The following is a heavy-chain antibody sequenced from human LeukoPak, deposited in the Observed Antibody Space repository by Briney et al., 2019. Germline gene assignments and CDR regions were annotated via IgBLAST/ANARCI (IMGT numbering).Heavy chain of an antibody. CDR2: IYYSGST. CDR1: GVSVSSGSYY. D-gene: IGHD3-9*01. Sequence: SETLSLTCTVSGVSVSSGSYYWSWIRQPPGKGLEWIGYIYYSGSTNYNPSLKSRVTISVDTSKNQFSLKLSSATAADTAVYYCARLCGFGDDDILTGYYTYYFDYWGQGTLVTVSS. CDR3: ARLCGFGDDDILTGYYTYYFDY. J-gene: IGHJ4*02. V-gene: IGHV4-61*01.